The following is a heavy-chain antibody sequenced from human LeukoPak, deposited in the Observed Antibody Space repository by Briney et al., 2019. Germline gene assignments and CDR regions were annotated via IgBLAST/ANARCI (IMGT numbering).Heavy chain of an antibody. J-gene: IGHJ4*02. D-gene: IGHD3-22*01. Sequence: GASVKVSCKDSGYTFTGYYMHWVRQAPGQGLEWMGWINPNSGGTNYAQKFQGRVTMTRDTSISTAYMELSRLRSDDTAVYYCASVNYYDSSGLFDYWGQGTLVTVSS. CDR3: ASVNYYDSSGLFDY. CDR1: GYTFTGYY. CDR2: INPNSGGT. V-gene: IGHV1-2*02.